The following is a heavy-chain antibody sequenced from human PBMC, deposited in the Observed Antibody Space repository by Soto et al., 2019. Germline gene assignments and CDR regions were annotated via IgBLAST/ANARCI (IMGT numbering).Heavy chain of an antibody. CDR2: ISGYNGDT. V-gene: IGHV1-18*01. Sequence: QGQLVQSGPEVKKPGASVKVSCKASGYTFTRYGISWVRQAPGQGLEWMGWISGYNGDTNYAQKIPGRVTMTIDTSTSTTYMELRSLTSDDTDIYYCAKNGPLPYYYYGMDVWGQGTTVTVSS. CDR3: AKNGPLPYYYYGMDV. D-gene: IGHD2-8*01. CDR1: GYTFTRYG. J-gene: IGHJ6*02.